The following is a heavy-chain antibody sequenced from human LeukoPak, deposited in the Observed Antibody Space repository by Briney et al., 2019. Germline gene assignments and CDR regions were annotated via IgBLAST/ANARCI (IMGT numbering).Heavy chain of an antibody. CDR1: GYTFSGYY. D-gene: IGHD3-22*01. V-gene: IGHV1-2*02. CDR2: INPNSGGT. Sequence: ASVKVSCKASGYTFSGYYLHWVRQAPGQGLEWMGWINPNSGGTNSAQKFQCRVTMTRDTSIITAYMELSRLRSDDTAVYFCARGYYDSSDYEYFQHWGQGTLVTVSS. CDR3: ARGYYDSSDYEYFQH. J-gene: IGHJ1*01.